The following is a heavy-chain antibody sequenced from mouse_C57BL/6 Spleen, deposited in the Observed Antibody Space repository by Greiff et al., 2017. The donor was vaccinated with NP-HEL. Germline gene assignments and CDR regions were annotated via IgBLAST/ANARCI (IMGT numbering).Heavy chain of an antibody. J-gene: IGHJ4*01. V-gene: IGHV1-55*01. CDR3: ARPHYYGSSSAMDY. CDR2: IYPGSGST. Sequence: QVQLQQSGAELVKPGASVKMSCKASGYTFTSYWITWVKQRPGQGLEWIGDIYPGSGSTNYNEKFKSKATLTVDTSSSTAYMQLSSLTSEDSAVYYCARPHYYGSSSAMDYWGQGTSVTVSS. D-gene: IGHD1-1*01. CDR1: GYTFTSYW.